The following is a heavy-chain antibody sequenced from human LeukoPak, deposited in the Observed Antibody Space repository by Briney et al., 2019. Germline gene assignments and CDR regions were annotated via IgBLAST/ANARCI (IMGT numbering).Heavy chain of an antibody. CDR3: ARNPTTAYYYYYYYMDV. D-gene: IGHD4-17*01. CDR1: GFTFSSYS. Sequence: GGSLRLSCAASGFTFSSYSMNWVRQAPGKGLEWVSYISSSSTIYYADSVKGRFTISRDNAKNSLYLQMNSLRAEDTAVYYCARNPTTAYYYYYYYMDVWGKGATVTVSS. CDR2: ISSSSTI. V-gene: IGHV3-48*01. J-gene: IGHJ6*03.